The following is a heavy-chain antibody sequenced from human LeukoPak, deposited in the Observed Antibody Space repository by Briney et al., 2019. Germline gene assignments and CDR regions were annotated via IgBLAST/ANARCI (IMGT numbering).Heavy chain of an antibody. D-gene: IGHD3-16*01. CDR2: IKQDGSEK. CDR1: GFTFSSYW. J-gene: IGHJ4*02. Sequence: PGGSLRLSCAASGFTFSSYWMSWVRQAPGKGLEWVANIKQDGSEKYYVDSVKGRFTISRDNAKNSLYLQMNSQRADDTALYYCSRDLTWGVMGLWGRGTLVTVSS. V-gene: IGHV3-7*01. CDR3: SRDLTWGVMGL.